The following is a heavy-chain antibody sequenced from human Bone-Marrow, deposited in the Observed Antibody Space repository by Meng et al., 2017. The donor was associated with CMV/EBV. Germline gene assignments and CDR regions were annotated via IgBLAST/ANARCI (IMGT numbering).Heavy chain of an antibody. CDR3: ARSRLWFGELLPLGY. CDR2: IYYSGST. Sequence: SETLSLTCTVSGGSISSYYWSWIRQPPGKGLEWIGYIYYSGSTNYNPSLKSRVTISVDTSKNQFSLKLGSVTAADTAVYYCARSRLWFGELLPLGYWGQGTLVTVSS. D-gene: IGHD3-10*01. CDR1: GGSISSYY. V-gene: IGHV4-59*01. J-gene: IGHJ4*02.